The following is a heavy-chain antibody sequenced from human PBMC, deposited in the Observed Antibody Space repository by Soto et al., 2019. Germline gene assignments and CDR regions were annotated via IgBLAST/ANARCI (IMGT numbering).Heavy chain of an antibody. Sequence: GGSLRLSCAASGFTFSSYAMHWVRQAPGKGLEWVAVISYDGSNKYYADSVKGRFTISRDNSKNTLYLQMNSLRAEDTAVYYCARPLYLFSGRQDAFDIRGQGTMVTVSS. D-gene: IGHD2-2*02. CDR2: ISYDGSNK. V-gene: IGHV3-30-3*01. CDR3: ARPLYLFSGRQDAFDI. J-gene: IGHJ3*02. CDR1: GFTFSSYA.